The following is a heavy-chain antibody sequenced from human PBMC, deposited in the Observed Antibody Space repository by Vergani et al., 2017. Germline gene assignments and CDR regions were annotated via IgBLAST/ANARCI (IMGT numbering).Heavy chain of an antibody. CDR1: GYSISSGYY. Sequence: QVKLQESGPGLVKPSETLSLTCAVSGYSISSGYYWGWIRQPPGKGLEWIGSIYHSGSTYYNPSLKSRVTISVDTSKNQFSLKLSSVTAADTAVYYCARGRYCSGGSCYPGWFDPWGRGTLVTVSS. CDR2: IYHSGST. CDR3: ARGRYCSGGSCYPGWFDP. D-gene: IGHD2-15*01. V-gene: IGHV4-38-2*01. J-gene: IGHJ5*02.